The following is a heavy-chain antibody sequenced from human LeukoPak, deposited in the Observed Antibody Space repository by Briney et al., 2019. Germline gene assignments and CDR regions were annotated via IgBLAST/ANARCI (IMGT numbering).Heavy chain of an antibody. V-gene: IGHV3-64D*06. CDR3: VKESGFMVAPNSAFDI. J-gene: IGHJ3*02. D-gene: IGHD4/OR15-4a*01. CDR1: GFTFNSYP. CDR2: ISRNGGST. Sequence: GGSLRLSCSASGFTFNSYPVHWVRQAPGQGLEYVSGISRNGGSTYYADSVKGRFTISRDNSKNTLYLQMSSLRAEDTAVYYCVKESGFMVAPNSAFDIWGQGTMVTISS.